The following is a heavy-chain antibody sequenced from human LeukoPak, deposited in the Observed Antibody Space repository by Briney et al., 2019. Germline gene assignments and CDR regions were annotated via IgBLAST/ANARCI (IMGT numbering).Heavy chain of an antibody. CDR3: ARSYCSGGSCYLMGNDY. Sequence: ASVKLSCKASGYTFTGYYMHWVRQAPGQGLEWMGWINPNSGGTNYAQKFQGRVTMTRDTSISTAYMELSRLRSDDTAVYYCARSYCSGGSCYLMGNDYWGQGTLVTVSS. D-gene: IGHD2-15*01. V-gene: IGHV1-2*02. CDR2: INPNSGGT. CDR1: GYTFTGYY. J-gene: IGHJ4*02.